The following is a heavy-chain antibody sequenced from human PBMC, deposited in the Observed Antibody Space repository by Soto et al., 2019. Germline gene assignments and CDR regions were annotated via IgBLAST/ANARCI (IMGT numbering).Heavy chain of an antibody. CDR3: AKDFAWPVDPSVPHFEY. V-gene: IGHV3-48*01. D-gene: IGHD1-26*01. CDR2: ISNNSSVK. CDR1: GFTFSNYS. J-gene: IGHJ4*02. Sequence: EVQLVESGGGLVQPGESLRLSCAVSGFTFSNYSINWVRQAPGKGLEWLSYISNNSSVKYYADSVKGRFTISRDNAKNSLYLQMNSLRVEDTAVYYCAKDFAWPVDPSVPHFEYWGQGTQVTVSS.